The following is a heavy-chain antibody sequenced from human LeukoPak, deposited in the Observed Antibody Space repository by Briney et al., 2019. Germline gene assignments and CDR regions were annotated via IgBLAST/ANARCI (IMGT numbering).Heavy chain of an antibody. CDR2: ISGSGGST. D-gene: IGHD3-10*01. Sequence: GGSLRLSCAASGFTVSSTYMSWVRQAPGKGLEWVSAISGSGGSTYYADSVKGRFTISRDNSKNTLYLQMNSLRAEDTAVYYCAKRGPIYSATPGNYFDHWGQGTLVTVSS. CDR3: AKRGPIYSATPGNYFDH. J-gene: IGHJ4*02. CDR1: GFTVSSTY. V-gene: IGHV3-23*01.